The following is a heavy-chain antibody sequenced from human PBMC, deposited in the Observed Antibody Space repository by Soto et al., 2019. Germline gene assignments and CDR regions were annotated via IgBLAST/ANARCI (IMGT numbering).Heavy chain of an antibody. CDR3: AKDSLGLLWFGELPYGMDV. D-gene: IGHD3-10*01. V-gene: IGHV3-30*18. CDR2: ISYGGSNK. Sequence: GGSLRLSCAASGFTFSSYGMHWVRQAPGKGLEWVAVISYGGSNKYYADSVKGRFTISSDNSKNTLYLQMNSLRAEDTAVYYCAKDSLGLLWFGELPYGMDVWGQGTTVTVSS. J-gene: IGHJ6*02. CDR1: GFTFSSYG.